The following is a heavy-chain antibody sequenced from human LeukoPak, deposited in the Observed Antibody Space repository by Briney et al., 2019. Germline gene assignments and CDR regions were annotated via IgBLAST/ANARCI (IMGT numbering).Heavy chain of an antibody. CDR3: AKDKVSGWPYYYGLDV. V-gene: IGHV3-23*01. Sequence: PGGSLRLSCAASGFMFSSYSTSWVRQAPGKGLEWVSGISGSGGRTYYAGSVKGRFTISRDNSKNTLYLQMNSLRAEDTALYYCAKDKVSGWPYYYGLDVWGQGTTVTVSS. CDR1: GFMFSSYS. CDR2: ISGSGGRT. J-gene: IGHJ6*02. D-gene: IGHD6-19*01.